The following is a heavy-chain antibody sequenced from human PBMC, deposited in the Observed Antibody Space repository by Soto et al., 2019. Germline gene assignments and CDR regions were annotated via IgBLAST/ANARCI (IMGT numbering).Heavy chain of an antibody. V-gene: IGHV4-28*01. J-gene: IGHJ6*02. CDR3: ARMAVTTFYYYAMDV. Sequence: SETLSLTCAIYGYSIRSSDWWGWIRQPPGKGLEWIGYITHGGSTNHNPSLKRRVTMSVDPSKNQFSLNLTSVTAVDTAVYYCARMAVTTFYYYAMDVWGQGTTDTVSS. D-gene: IGHD6-19*01. CDR1: GYSIRSSDW. CDR2: ITHGGST.